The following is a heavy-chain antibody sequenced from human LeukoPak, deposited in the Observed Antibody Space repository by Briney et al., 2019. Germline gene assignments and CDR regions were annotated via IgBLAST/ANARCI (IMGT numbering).Heavy chain of an antibody. CDR3: ARDQIRHDSSGYYYAY. D-gene: IGHD3-22*01. V-gene: IGHV3-7*01. CDR2: IKQDGSEK. Sequence: GGSLRLSCAASGFSFSSYAMHWVRQAPGKGLEWVANIKQDGSEKYYVDSVKGRFTISRDNAKNSLYLQMNSLRAEDTAVYYCARDQIRHDSSGYYYAYWGQGTLVTVSS. J-gene: IGHJ4*02. CDR1: GFSFSSYA.